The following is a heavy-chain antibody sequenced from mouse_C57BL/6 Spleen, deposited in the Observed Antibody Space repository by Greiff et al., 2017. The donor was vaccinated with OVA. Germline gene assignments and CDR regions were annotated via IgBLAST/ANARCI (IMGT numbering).Heavy chain of an antibody. V-gene: IGHV1-81*01. D-gene: IGHD2-5*01. CDR2: IYPRSGNT. CDR3: ARFDSNYSYYYAMDY. J-gene: IGHJ4*01. Sequence: QLQLKESGAELARPGASVKLSCKASGYTFTSYGISWVKQRTGQGLEWIGEIYPRSGNTYYNEKFKGKATLTADKSSSTAYMELRSLTSEDSAVYFCARFDSNYSYYYAMDYWGQGTSVTVSS. CDR1: GYTFTSYG.